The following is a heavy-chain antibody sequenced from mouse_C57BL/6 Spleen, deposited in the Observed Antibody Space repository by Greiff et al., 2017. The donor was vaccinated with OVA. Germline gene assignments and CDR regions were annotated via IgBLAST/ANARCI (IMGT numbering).Heavy chain of an antibody. J-gene: IGHJ2*01. D-gene: IGHD1-1*01. CDR3: ARRGKSYYGSSLFDY. V-gene: IGHV1-9*01. CDR1: GYTFTGYW. Sequence: VQRVESGAELMKPGASVKLSCKATGYTFTGYWIEWVKQRPGHGLEWIGEILPGSGSTNYNEKFKGKATFTADTSSNTAYMQLSSLTTEDSAIYYCARRGKSYYGSSLFDYWGQGTTLTVSS. CDR2: ILPGSGST.